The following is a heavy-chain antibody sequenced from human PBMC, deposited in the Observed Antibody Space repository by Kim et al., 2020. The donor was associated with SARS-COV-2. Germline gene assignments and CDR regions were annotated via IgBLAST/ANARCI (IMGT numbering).Heavy chain of an antibody. J-gene: IGHJ4*02. V-gene: IGHV3-48*03. Sequence: GGSLRLSCAASGFTFSSYEMNWVRQAPGKGLEWVSYISSSGSTIYYADSVKGRFTISRDNAKNSLYLQMNSLRAEDTAVYYCASLYSSSSGYWGQGNLVTVS. CDR3: ASLYSSSSGY. CDR2: ISSSGSTI. CDR1: GFTFSSYE. D-gene: IGHD6-13*01.